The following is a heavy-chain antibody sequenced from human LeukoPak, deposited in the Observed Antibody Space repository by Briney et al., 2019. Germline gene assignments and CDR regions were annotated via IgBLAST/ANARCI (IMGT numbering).Heavy chain of an antibody. Sequence: SETLSLTCAVSGASIRSYCWSWIRQPPGKGLEWIGYIFNVRSTNYNPSLKSRVPISPDTSKNQLPLSLRSVTAADTAVYYCARRGYSRGWNDWGQGTLIPVFS. J-gene: IGHJ4*02. CDR1: GASIRSYC. CDR2: IFNVRST. V-gene: IGHV4-59*08. CDR3: ARRGYSRGWND. D-gene: IGHD6-19*01.